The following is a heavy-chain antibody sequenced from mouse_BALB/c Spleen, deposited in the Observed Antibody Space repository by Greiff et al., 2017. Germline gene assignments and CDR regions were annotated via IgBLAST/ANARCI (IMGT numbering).Heavy chain of an antibody. CDR1: GYTFTSYW. V-gene: IGHV1S22*01. CDR2: IYPGSGST. J-gene: IGHJ2*01. CDR3: TRRGLRPIYYFDY. D-gene: IGHD2-2*01. Sequence: KQPGSELVRPGASVKLSCKASGYTFTSYWMHWVKQRPGQGLEWIGNIYPGSGSTNYDEKFKSKATLTVDTSSSTAYMQLSSLTSEDSAVYYCTRRGLRPIYYFDYWGQGTTLTVSS.